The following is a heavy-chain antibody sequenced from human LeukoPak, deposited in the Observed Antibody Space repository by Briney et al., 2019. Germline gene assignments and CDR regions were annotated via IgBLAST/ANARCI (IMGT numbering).Heavy chain of an antibody. J-gene: IGHJ4*02. Sequence: PGGSLRLSCAASGFTFSNYWMTWVRQAPGKGLEWVANIKQDGSEKYYVDSVKGRFIISRDNAKNSLYLQMNSLRAEDTAVYYCARDLFYGSGSSYFDYWGQGTLVTVSS. V-gene: IGHV3-7*01. D-gene: IGHD3-10*01. CDR2: IKQDGSEK. CDR1: GFTFSNYW. CDR3: ARDLFYGSGSSYFDY.